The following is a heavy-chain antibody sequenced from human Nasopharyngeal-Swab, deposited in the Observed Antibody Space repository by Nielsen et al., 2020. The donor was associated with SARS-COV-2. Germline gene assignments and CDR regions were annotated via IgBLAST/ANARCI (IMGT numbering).Heavy chain of an antibody. CDR1: GFTFSSNW. CDR3: AGDYYYYYGMDV. CDR2: IKQDGSEK. J-gene: IGHJ6*02. Sequence: GGSLRLSCAASGFTFSSNWMSWVRPAPGKGLEWVANIKQDGSEKYYVDSVKGRFTISRDNAKNSLYLQMNSLRAEDTAVYYCAGDYYYYYGMDVWGQGTTVTVSS. V-gene: IGHV3-7*03.